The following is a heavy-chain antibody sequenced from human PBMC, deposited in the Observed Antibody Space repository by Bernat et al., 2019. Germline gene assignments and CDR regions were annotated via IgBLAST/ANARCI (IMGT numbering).Heavy chain of an antibody. D-gene: IGHD1-1*01. J-gene: IGHJ4*02. CDR2: ISHDGTKK. V-gene: IGHV3-30-3*01. CDR3: ARGQPTHWNFDY. CDR1: GFTFSSYA. Sequence: QVQLVESGGGVVQPGRSLRLSCAASGFTFSSYAIHWVRQAPGKGLEWVAIISHDGTKKYYADSVRGRFTISRDNPKNRLYLQMNSLRDEDTALYYCARGQPTHWNFDYWGQGTLVTVSS.